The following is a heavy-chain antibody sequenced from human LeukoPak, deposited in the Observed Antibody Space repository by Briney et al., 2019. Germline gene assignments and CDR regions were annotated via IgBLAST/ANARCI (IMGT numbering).Heavy chain of an antibody. Sequence: GGSLRLSCAASGFTFSSYSMNWVRQAPGKGLEWVSSISSSSSYIYYADSVKGRFTISRDNSKNTLYLQMNSLRAEDTAVYYCAKELGQYGGNSGFHWGQGTLVTVSS. D-gene: IGHD4-23*01. CDR1: GFTFSSYS. J-gene: IGHJ4*02. CDR2: ISSSSSYI. CDR3: AKELGQYGGNSGFH. V-gene: IGHV3-21*01.